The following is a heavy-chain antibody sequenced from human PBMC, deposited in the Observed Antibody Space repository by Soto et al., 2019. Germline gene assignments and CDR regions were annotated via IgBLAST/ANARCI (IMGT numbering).Heavy chain of an antibody. CDR3: ARGICIGRGGSCYYKTGYYYYYYMDV. CDR2: INHSGST. V-gene: IGHV4-34*01. D-gene: IGHD2-15*01. Sequence: NPSETLSLTCAVYGGSFSGYYWSWIRQPPGKGLEWIGEINHSGSTNYNPSLKSRVTISVDTSKNQFSLKLSSVTAADTAVYYCARGICIGRGGSCYYKTGYYYYYYMDVWGKGTTVT. CDR1: GGSFSGYY. J-gene: IGHJ6*03.